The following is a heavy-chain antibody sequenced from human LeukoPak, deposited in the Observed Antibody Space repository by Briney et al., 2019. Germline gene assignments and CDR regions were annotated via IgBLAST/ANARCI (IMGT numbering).Heavy chain of an antibody. CDR1: GFTFSSYG. CDR2: ISYDGSNK. J-gene: IGHJ4*02. CDR3: ARVGTTVVLN. Sequence: PGGSLRLSCAASGFTFSSYGMHWVRQAPGEGLEWVAVISYDGSNKYYADSVKGRFTISRDNSKNTLYLQMNSLRAEDTAVYYCARVGTTVVLNWGQGTLVTVSS. D-gene: IGHD4-17*01. V-gene: IGHV3-30*03.